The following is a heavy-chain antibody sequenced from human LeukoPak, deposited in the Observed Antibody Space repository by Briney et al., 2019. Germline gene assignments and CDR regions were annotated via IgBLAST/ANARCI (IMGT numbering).Heavy chain of an antibody. V-gene: IGHV3-23*01. CDR2: ISGSGGST. CDR1: GFTFSSYA. J-gene: IGHJ4*02. Sequence: GGSLRLSCAASGFTFSSYAMSWVRQAPGKGLEWVSAISGSGGSTYYADSVKGRFTISRDNSKNTLYLQMNSLRAEDTAVYYCAKDVTMIVVVITTRFDYWGQGTLVTVSS. CDR3: AKDVTMIVVVITTRFDY. D-gene: IGHD3-22*01.